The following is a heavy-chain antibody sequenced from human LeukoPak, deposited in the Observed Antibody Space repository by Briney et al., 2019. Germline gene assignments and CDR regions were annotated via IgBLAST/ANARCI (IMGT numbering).Heavy chain of an antibody. CDR1: GFTFGPYT. Sequence: PGGSLRLSCAASGFTFGPYTMNWVSQAPGKGLEWVSYISSSSDTIYYADSVKGRFTISRDNSKNTLYLQMNSLRAEDTAVYYCAKQVTTGYYYYYMDVWGKGTTVTVSS. V-gene: IGHV3-48*01. CDR3: AKQVTTGYYYYYMDV. J-gene: IGHJ6*03. D-gene: IGHD4-11*01. CDR2: ISSSSDTI.